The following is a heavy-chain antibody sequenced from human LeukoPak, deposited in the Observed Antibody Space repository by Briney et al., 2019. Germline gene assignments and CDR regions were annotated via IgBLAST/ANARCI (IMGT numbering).Heavy chain of an antibody. Sequence: SETLSLTCAVSGGSISSSNWWTWVRQSPGKGLEWIGEIYRSGSTNYNPSLKSRVSISVDKSKNQFSLKLTSVTAADTAVYYCAREPKYYDFWSGYSLLDYWGQGTLVTVSS. CDR3: AREPKYYDFWSGYSLLDY. CDR2: IYRSGST. J-gene: IGHJ4*02. D-gene: IGHD3-3*01. CDR1: GGSISSSNW. V-gene: IGHV4-4*02.